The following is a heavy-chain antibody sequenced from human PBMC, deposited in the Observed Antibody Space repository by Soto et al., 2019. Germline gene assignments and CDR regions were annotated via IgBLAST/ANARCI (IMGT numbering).Heavy chain of an antibody. CDR1: GFTFSSYA. V-gene: IGHV3-23*01. D-gene: IGHD6-13*01. J-gene: IGHJ5*02. CDR3: AKVIAAAGTGYWFDP. Sequence: EVQLLESGGGLVQPGGSLRLSCAASGFTFSSYAMRWVRQAPWKGLEWVSAISGSGGSTYYADSVKGRFTISRDNSKNTLYLQMNSLRAEDTAGYYCAKVIAAAGTGYWFDPWGQGTLVTVSS. CDR2: ISGSGGST.